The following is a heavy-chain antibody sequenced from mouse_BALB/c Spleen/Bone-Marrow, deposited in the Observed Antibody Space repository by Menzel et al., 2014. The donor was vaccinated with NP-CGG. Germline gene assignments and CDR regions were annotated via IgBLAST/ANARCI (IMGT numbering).Heavy chain of an antibody. CDR1: GYTFSSYW. CDR2: ILPGSGST. Sequence: VKVVESGAELMKPGASVKISCKATGYTFSSYWIEWVKQRPGHGLEWIGEILPGSGSTNYNEKFKGKATFTADTSSNTAYMQLSSLTSEDSAVYYCARWVPYWEFAYWGQGTLVTVPA. V-gene: IGHV1-9*01. CDR3: ARWVPYWEFAY. J-gene: IGHJ3*01. D-gene: IGHD4-1*01.